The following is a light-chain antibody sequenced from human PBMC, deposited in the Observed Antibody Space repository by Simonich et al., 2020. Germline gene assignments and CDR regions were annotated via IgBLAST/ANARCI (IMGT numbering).Light chain of an antibody. Sequence: QSALTQPRSVSGSPGQSVTISCTGTSRDVGGYTYVSWYQQHPGKAPKPMIYDVSKRPSGVPDRFSGSKSGNTASLTISGLQAEDEADYYCCSYAGSYTLVFGGGTKLTVL. CDR3: CSYAGSYTLV. CDR2: DVS. CDR1: SRDVGGYTY. J-gene: IGLJ2*01. V-gene: IGLV2-11*01.